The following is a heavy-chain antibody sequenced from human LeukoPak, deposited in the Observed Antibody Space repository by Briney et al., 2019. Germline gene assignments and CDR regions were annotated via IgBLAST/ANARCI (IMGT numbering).Heavy chain of an antibody. V-gene: IGHV4-38-2*01. CDR2: IYHSGST. Sequence: SETLSLTCAVSGYSISSGYYWGWIRQPPGKGLEWIGSIYHSGSTQYNPSLKSRVTISVDTSKNQFSLKLSSVTAADTAVYYCARIWAVTALDWYFDLWGRGTLVTVSS. CDR1: GYSISSGYY. CDR3: ARIWAVTALDWYFDL. D-gene: IGHD2-21*02. J-gene: IGHJ2*01.